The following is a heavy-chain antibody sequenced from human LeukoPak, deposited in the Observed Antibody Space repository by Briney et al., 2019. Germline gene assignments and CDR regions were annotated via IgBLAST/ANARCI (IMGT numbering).Heavy chain of an antibody. V-gene: IGHV3-74*01. D-gene: IGHD2-15*01. CDR3: AREMPVGSRFTPFDP. J-gene: IGHJ5*02. Sequence: PGGSLRLSCAASGFTFSSYWMHWVRQAPGKGLVWVSRINSDGSSTSYADSVKGRFTISRDNAKNTLYLQMNSLRAEDTAVYYCAREMPVGSRFTPFDPWGQGTLVTVSS. CDR1: GFTFSSYW. CDR2: INSDGSST.